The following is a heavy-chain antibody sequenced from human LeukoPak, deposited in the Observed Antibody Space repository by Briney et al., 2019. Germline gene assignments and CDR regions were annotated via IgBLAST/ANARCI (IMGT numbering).Heavy chain of an antibody. CDR3: ARSGIKMVRGVIIKSPYHMDV. CDR1: GFTFSDYY. V-gene: IGHV3-11*04. J-gene: IGHJ6*03. D-gene: IGHD3-10*01. CDR2: ISRSGSTI. Sequence: GGSLRLSCAASGFTFSDYYMSWIRQAPGKGLEWVSYISRSGSTIYYADSVKGRFTISRDNAKNSLSLQMNSLRAEDTAVYYCARSGIKMVRGVIIKSPYHMDVWGKGTTVTVSS.